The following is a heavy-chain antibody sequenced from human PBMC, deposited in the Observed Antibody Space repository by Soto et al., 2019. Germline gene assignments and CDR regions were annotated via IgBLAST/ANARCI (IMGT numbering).Heavy chain of an antibody. CDR2: IYYTGTH. J-gene: IGHJ5*02. Sequence: SETLSLTCSVPGGSVSNYYWSWVRQPPGKRLEWIGYIYYTGTHDYNPSLRGRATISVDTSKDQFSLKLTSVTAADTAVYYCARDRDRHSSGLPSFDPWGQGTLVTVSS. CDR3: ARDRDRHSSGLPSFDP. D-gene: IGHD3-22*01. CDR1: GGSVSNYY. V-gene: IGHV4-59*02.